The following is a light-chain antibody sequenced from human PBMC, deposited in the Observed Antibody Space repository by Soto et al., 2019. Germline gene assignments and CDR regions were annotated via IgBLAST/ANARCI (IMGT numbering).Light chain of an antibody. Sequence: QSALTQPASVSVSPGQSITISCTGTSSDVGGYNYVSWYQQHPGKAPKLMIYEVSNRPSGVSDRFSGSKSGNTASLTISGLQAEDEADYYCQSCDSSLSGSGVFGTGTKVTVL. CDR1: SSDVGGYNY. CDR3: QSCDSSLSGSGV. J-gene: IGLJ1*01. V-gene: IGLV2-14*01. CDR2: EVS.